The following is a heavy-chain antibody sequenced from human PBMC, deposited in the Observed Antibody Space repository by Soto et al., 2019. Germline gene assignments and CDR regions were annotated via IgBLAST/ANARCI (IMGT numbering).Heavy chain of an antibody. CDR2: VYYSGST. D-gene: IGHD3-10*01. J-gene: IGHJ4*02. CDR3: ERDRAVRF. V-gene: IGHV4-59*01. Sequence: QVQLQESGPGLVKPSETLSLTCTVSGGSISYYYWTWIRQPPGNGLEWIGYVYYSGSTNHNPPLSNRLTRTVDQSMNQFSMNVRAVNAADTDVYYCERDRAVRFWGQGTLLTVSS. CDR1: GGSISYYY.